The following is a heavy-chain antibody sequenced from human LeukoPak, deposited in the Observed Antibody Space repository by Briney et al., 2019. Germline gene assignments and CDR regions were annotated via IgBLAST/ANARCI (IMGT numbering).Heavy chain of an antibody. CDR2: ISYDGSNK. J-gene: IGHJ4*02. CDR3: AKDQVYTYYYDSSGSVSLDY. V-gene: IGHV3-30-3*01. D-gene: IGHD3-22*01. Sequence: TGGSLRLSCAASGFTFSSYAMHWVRQAPGKGLEWVAVISYDGSNKYYADSVKGRFTISRDNSKNTLYLQMNSLRAEDTAVYYCAKDQVYTYYYDSSGSVSLDYWGQGTLVTVSS. CDR1: GFTFSSYA.